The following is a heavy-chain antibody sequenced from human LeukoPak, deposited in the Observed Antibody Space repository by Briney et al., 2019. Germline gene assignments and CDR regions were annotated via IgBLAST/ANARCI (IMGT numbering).Heavy chain of an antibody. CDR1: GGSISSSSYY. CDR2: IYYSGST. CDR3: AGINGGGPLYFCHY. V-gene: IGHV4-39*01. J-gene: IGHJ4*02. D-gene: IGHD2-8*01. Sequence: PSETLSLTCTVSGGSISSSSYYWGWIRQPPGKGLEWIGSIYYSGSTYYNPSLKSRVTISVDTSKNQFSLNLSSVTAADTAVYYCAGINGGGPLYFCHYWGQGILVTVSS.